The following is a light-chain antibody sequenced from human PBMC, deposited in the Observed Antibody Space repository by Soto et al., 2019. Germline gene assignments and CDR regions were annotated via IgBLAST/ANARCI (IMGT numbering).Light chain of an antibody. CDR2: LNSDGSH. Sequence: QSVLTQSPSASASLGASVKLTCTLSSGHSSYAIAWHQQQPEKGPRYLMKLNSDGSHSKGDGIPDRFSGSSSGAERYLTISRLQSEDEADYYCQTWGTGIHYVFGTGTKLTV. J-gene: IGLJ1*01. CDR1: SGHSSYA. V-gene: IGLV4-69*01. CDR3: QTWGTGIHYV.